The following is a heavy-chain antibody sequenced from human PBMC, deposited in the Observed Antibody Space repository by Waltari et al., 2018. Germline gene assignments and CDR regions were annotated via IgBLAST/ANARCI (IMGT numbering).Heavy chain of an antibody. CDR3: SKRLEI. Sequence: DVQPVESGGGCVQPGGALRLSWEVSGFRTDWMDWVRQAPGKGLQWVANINEDGGEKYYLDSVKGRFTISRDNAKKLVYLEMNTLRAEDTATYYCSKRLEIWGRGTMVAVS. CDR2: INEDGGEK. CDR1: GFRTDW. V-gene: IGHV3-7*01. J-gene: IGHJ3*02.